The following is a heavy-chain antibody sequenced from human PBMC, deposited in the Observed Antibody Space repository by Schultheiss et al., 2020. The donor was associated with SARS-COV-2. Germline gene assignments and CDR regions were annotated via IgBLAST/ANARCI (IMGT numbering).Heavy chain of an antibody. J-gene: IGHJ6*02. V-gene: IGHV4-59*10. Sequence: SQTLSLTCAVYGGSFSGYYWGWIRQPARKGLEWIGRIYTSGSTNYNPSLKSRVTISVDTSKNQFSLKLSSVTAADTAVYYCARAQDDFWSGYYGMDVWGQGTTVTVSS. D-gene: IGHD3-3*01. CDR3: ARAQDDFWSGYYGMDV. CDR1: GGSFSGYY. CDR2: IYTSGST.